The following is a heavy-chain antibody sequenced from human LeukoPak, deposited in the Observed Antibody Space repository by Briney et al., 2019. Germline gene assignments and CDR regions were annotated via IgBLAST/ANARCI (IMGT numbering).Heavy chain of an antibody. CDR1: GFTFSSYG. D-gene: IGHD3-16*02. Sequence: GGSLRLSCAASGFTFSSYGMHWVRQATGKGLEWVAFIRYDGSNKYYADSVKGRFTISRDNSKNTLYLQMNSLRAEDTAVYYCAKGVRSVWGSYRTQYYFDYWGQGTLVTVSS. CDR3: AKGVRSVWGSYRTQYYFDY. CDR2: IRYDGSNK. J-gene: IGHJ4*02. V-gene: IGHV3-30*02.